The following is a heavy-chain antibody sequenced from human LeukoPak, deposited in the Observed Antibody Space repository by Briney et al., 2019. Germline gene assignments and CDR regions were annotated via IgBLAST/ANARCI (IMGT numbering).Heavy chain of an antibody. CDR2: ISYDGSNK. CDR1: GFTFSSYA. CDR3: ARAAYSYGYGGFDP. Sequence: PGRSLRLSCAASGFTFSSYAIHWVRQAPGKGLEWVAVISYDGSNKYYADSVKGRFTISRDNSKNTLYLQMNSLRAEDTAVYYCARAAYSYGYGGFDPWGQGTLVTVSS. V-gene: IGHV3-30*04. D-gene: IGHD5-18*01. J-gene: IGHJ5*02.